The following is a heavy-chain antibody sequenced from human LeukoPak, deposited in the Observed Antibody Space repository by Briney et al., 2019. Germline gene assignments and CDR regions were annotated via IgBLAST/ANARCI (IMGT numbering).Heavy chain of an antibody. CDR2: IKQDGSEK. J-gene: IGHJ6*03. CDR1: GFTFSSYS. Sequence: GGSLRLSCAASGFTFSSYSMSWVRQAPGKGLEWVANIKQDGSEKYYVDSVKGRFTISRDNAKNSLYLQMNSLRAEDTAVYYCARDQGIDYYYYMDVWGKGTTVTVSS. D-gene: IGHD3-10*01. CDR3: ARDQGIDYYYYMDV. V-gene: IGHV3-7*01.